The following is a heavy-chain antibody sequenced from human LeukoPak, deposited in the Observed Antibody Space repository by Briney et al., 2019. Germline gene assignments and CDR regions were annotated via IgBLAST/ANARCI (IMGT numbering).Heavy chain of an antibody. D-gene: IGHD2-2*02. CDR2: IYHSGST. V-gene: IGHV4-30-4*01. Sequence: SETLSLTCTVSGGSISSGDYYWSWIRQPPGKGLEWIGYIYHSGSTYYNPSLKSRVTISVDRSKNQFSLKLSSVTAADTAVYYCARGTVVPAALPYNWFDPWGQGTLVTVSS. J-gene: IGHJ5*02. CDR1: GGSISSGDYY. CDR3: ARGTVVPAALPYNWFDP.